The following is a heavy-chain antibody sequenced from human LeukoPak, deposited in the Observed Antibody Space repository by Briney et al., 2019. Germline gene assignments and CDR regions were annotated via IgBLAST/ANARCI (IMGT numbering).Heavy chain of an antibody. CDR2: ISYDGSNK. Sequence: GGSLRLSCAASGFTFSSYGMHWVRQAPGKGLEWVAVISYDGSNKYYADSVRDRFTISRDNAQNSLYLQMNSLRADDTAVYYCARGTTDYIGMDVWGQGTTVTVSS. D-gene: IGHD4-17*01. CDR1: GFTFSSYG. J-gene: IGHJ6*02. V-gene: IGHV3-30*03. CDR3: ARGTTDYIGMDV.